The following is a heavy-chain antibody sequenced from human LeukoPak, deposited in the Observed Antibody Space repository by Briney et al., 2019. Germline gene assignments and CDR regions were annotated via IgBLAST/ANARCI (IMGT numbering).Heavy chain of an antibody. V-gene: IGHV3-21*01. J-gene: IGHJ4*02. Sequence: GGSLRLSCSAFGFTFSTYSMNWVRQAPGKGLEWVSSISSSSRYIYYADSVKGRVTISRDNSKNTLYLQMNSLRAEDTAVYYCARDSYYDNSCLIDYWGQGTLVTVSS. CDR3: ARDSYYDNSCLIDY. D-gene: IGHD3-22*01. CDR2: ISSSSRYI. CDR1: GFTFSTYS.